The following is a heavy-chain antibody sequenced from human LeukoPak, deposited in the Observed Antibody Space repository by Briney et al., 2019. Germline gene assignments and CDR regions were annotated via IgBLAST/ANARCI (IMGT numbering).Heavy chain of an antibody. CDR2: IYHSGST. D-gene: IGHD2-15*01. Sequence: PSETLSLTCTVSGYSISSGYYWGWIRQPPGKWLEWIGSIYHSGSTYYNPSLKSRVTISVDTSKNQFSLKLSSVTAADTAVYYCARVLLGTPSAFDIWGQGTMVTVSS. V-gene: IGHV4-38-2*02. J-gene: IGHJ3*02. CDR3: ARVLLGTPSAFDI. CDR1: GYSISSGYY.